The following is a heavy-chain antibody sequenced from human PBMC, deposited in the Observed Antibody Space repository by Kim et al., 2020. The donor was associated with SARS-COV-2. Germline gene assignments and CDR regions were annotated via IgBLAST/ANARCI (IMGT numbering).Heavy chain of an antibody. V-gene: IGHV4-59*01. Sequence: SETLSLTCTVSGGSISSYYWSWIRQPPGKGLEWIGYIYYSGSTNYNPSLKSRVTISVDTSKNQFSLKLSSVTAADTAVYYCARSDYGDYPNDYWGQGTLVTVSS. D-gene: IGHD4-17*01. CDR2: IYYSGST. J-gene: IGHJ4*02. CDR1: GGSISSYY. CDR3: ARSDYGDYPNDY.